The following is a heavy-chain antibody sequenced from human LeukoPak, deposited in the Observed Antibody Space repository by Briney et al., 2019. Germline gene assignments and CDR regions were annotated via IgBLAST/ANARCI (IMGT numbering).Heavy chain of an antibody. Sequence: PSETLSLTCTVSGGSISSSSYYWGWIRQPPGKGLEWIGSIYYSGSTYYNPSLKSRVTISVDTSKNQFSLKLSSVTAADTAVYYRARGDEYSSSSHDYWGQGTLVTVSS. J-gene: IGHJ4*02. CDR1: GGSISSSSYY. CDR2: IYYSGST. D-gene: IGHD6-6*01. CDR3: ARGDEYSSSSHDY. V-gene: IGHV4-39*01.